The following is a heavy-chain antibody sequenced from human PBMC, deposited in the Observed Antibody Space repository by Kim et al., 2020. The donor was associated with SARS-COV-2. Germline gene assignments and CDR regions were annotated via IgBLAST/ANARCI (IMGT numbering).Heavy chain of an antibody. CDR1: GGSITTYH. Sequence: SETLSLTCTVSGGSITTYHWSWIRQPPGKGLEWIGYIYDSGSTNYNPSLTSRVTISVDKSKNQIYLKLSSVTAADTAVYYCARDGAQYGNGQYNCFHLWG. D-gene: IGHD1-26*01. V-gene: IGHV4-59*13. CDR2: IYDSGST. J-gene: IGHJ5*02. CDR3: ARDGAQYGNGQYNCFHL.